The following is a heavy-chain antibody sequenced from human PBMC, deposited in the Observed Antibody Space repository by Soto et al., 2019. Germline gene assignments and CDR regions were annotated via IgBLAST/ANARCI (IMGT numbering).Heavy chain of an antibody. CDR3: ARDSSTWDYFDY. J-gene: IGHJ4*02. CDR2: INRTNGNT. V-gene: IGHV1-18*04. CDR1: GYTFTGYY. Sequence: ASVQVSCQASGYTFTGYYMHWVRQAAGQGLELMGWINRTNGNTNHAQKFQGRVTMTTETSTSTAYMELRSLRSDDTAVYYCARDSSTWDYFDYWGQGTLVTVSS. D-gene: IGHD6-13*01.